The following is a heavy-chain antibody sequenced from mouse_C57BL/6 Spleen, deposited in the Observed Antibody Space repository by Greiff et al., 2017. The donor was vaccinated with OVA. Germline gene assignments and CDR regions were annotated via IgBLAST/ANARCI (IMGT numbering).Heavy chain of an antibody. J-gene: IGHJ1*03. CDR2: IDPEDGET. CDR3: AFPDYYGSSYGDWYFDV. D-gene: IGHD1-1*01. CDR1: GFNIKDYY. Sequence: VQLKESGAELVKPGASVKLSCTASGFNIKDYYMHWVKQRTEQGLEWIGRIDPEDGETKYAPKFQGKATITADTSSNTAYLQLSSLTSEDTAVYYCAFPDYYGSSYGDWYFDVWGTGTTVTVSS. V-gene: IGHV14-2*01.